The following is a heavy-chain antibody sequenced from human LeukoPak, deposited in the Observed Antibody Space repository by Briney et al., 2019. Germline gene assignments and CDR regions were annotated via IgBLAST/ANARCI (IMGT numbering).Heavy chain of an antibody. CDR1: GFTFSSYW. V-gene: IGHV3-7*01. Sequence: GGSLRLSCAASGFTFSSYWMSWVRQTPGKRLEWVANIKQDGNEKYYVDSVKGRFTISRDNAKNSLYLQMNSLRAEDTAVYYCARIQSNSGWSFDYWGQGTLVTVSS. CDR3: ARIQSNSGWSFDY. D-gene: IGHD6-19*01. J-gene: IGHJ4*02. CDR2: IKQDGNEK.